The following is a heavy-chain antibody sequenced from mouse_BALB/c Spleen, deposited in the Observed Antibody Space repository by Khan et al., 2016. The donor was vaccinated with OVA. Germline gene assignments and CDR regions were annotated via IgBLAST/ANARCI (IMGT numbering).Heavy chain of an antibody. CDR3: ARGGIYYYGSSGYYAMDY. V-gene: IGHV5-6-5*01. Sequence: EVELVESGGGLVKPGGSLKLSCAASGFTFSSYAMSWVRQTPEKRLEWVASISSGGSTYYPDSVKGRFTIPRDNARNILYLQMSSLRSEDTAMYYCARGGIYYYGSSGYYAMDYWGQGTSGTVSS. CDR1: GFTFSSYA. CDR2: ISSGGST. J-gene: IGHJ4*01. D-gene: IGHD1-1*01.